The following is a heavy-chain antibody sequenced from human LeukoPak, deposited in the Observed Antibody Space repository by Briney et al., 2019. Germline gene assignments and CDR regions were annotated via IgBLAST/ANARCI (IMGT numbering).Heavy chain of an antibody. CDR1: GGSISSGGYY. J-gene: IGHJ3*02. CDR2: IYYSGST. D-gene: IGHD7-27*01. V-gene: IGHV4-31*03. CDR3: ARDGHKKSWGFDI. Sequence: PSETLSLTCTVSGGSISSGGYYWSWIRQHPGKGLEWIGYIYYSGSTYYNPSLKSRVTISVDTSKNQFSLKLSSVTAADTAVYYCARDGHKKSWGFDIWGQGTMVTVSS.